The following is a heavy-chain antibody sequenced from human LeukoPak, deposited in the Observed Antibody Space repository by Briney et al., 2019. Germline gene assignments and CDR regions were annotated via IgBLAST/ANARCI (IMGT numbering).Heavy chain of an antibody. CDR3: ASQLATDY. J-gene: IGHJ4*02. V-gene: IGHV3-48*03. CDR1: GFTFSSYE. Sequence: PGGSLRLSCAASGFTFSSYEMNWVRQAPGRGLEWVSYISSSGSTIYYADSVKGRFAISRDNAKNSLYLQMNSLRAEDTAVYYCASQLATDYWGQGTLVTVSS. D-gene: IGHD1-1*01. CDR2: ISSSGSTI.